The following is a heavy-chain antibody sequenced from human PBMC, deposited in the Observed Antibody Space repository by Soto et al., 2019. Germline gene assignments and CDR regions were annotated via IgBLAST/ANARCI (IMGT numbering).Heavy chain of an antibody. CDR1: GGSFSGYY. CDR2: INHSGST. J-gene: IGHJ4*02. D-gene: IGHD3-9*01. CDR3: ARTRLYYDILTGYYPYFDY. Sequence: SETLSLTCAVYGGSFSGYYWSWIRQPPGKGLEWIGEINHSGSTNYNPSLKSRVTISVDTSKNQFSLKLSSVTAADTAVYYCARTRLYYDILTGYYPYFDYWGQGTLVTVSS. V-gene: IGHV4-34*01.